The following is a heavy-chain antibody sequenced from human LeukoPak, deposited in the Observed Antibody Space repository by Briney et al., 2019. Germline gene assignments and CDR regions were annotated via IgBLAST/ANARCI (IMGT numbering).Heavy chain of an antibody. CDR2: INPDGSTT. CDR3: VRGLGGTSEN. Sequence: GGSLRLSCAASGFTFSSSWMHWVRQAPGKGLVWVSHINPDGSTTSHADSVKGRFTIPRDNAKNTVYLQMNSLRVEDTAVYYCVRGLGGTSENWGQGTLVIVSS. J-gene: IGHJ4*02. V-gene: IGHV3-74*01. D-gene: IGHD4-23*01. CDR1: GFTFSSSW.